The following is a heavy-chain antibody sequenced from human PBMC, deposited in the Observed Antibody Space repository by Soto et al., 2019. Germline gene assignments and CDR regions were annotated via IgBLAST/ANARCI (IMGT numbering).Heavy chain of an antibody. CDR2: ISYDGSNK. Sequence: QVQLVESGGGVVQPGRSLRLSCAASGFTFSSYGMHWVRQAPGKGLEWVAVISYDGSNKYYADSVKGRFTISRDNSKNTLYLQMNSLRAEDTAVYYCAKDSSGRLRWYFDLWGRGTLVTVSS. J-gene: IGHJ2*01. CDR1: GFTFSSYG. D-gene: IGHD3-22*01. CDR3: AKDSSGRLRWYFDL. V-gene: IGHV3-30*18.